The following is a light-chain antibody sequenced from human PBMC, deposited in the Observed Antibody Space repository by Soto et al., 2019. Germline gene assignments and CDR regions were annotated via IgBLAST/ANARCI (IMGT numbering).Light chain of an antibody. Sequence: QSALTQPPSVSGSPGQSVTISCTGTSSDVGTYNRVSWYQQPPGTAPKLMIYDVTNRPSGVPDRFSGSKSGNTASLTISGLQPEDKADYYCSSYSSSSSPVVFGGGTKLTVL. J-gene: IGLJ2*01. CDR2: DVT. CDR1: SSDVGTYNR. CDR3: SSYSSSSSPVV. V-gene: IGLV2-18*02.